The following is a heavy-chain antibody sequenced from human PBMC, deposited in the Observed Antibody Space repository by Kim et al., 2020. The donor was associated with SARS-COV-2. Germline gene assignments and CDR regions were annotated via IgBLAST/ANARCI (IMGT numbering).Heavy chain of an antibody. V-gene: IGHV3-48*02. J-gene: IGHJ5*02. D-gene: IGHD3-16*01. Sequence: GGSLRLSCSASGFTFSSYSMNWVRQAPGKGLEWVSYISSSSSTISYADSVKGRFTISRDNAKNSLYLQMNSLRDEDTAVYYCARGLWGRTGAGFDPWGQGTRVTVSS. CDR1: GFTFSSYS. CDR2: ISSSSSTI. CDR3: ARGLWGRTGAGFDP.